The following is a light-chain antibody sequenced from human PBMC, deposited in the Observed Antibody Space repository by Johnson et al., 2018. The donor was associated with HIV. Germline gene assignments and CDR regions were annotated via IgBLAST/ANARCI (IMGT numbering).Light chain of an antibody. CDR1: SSNIGSNT. V-gene: IGLV1-44*01. Sequence: SVLTQPPSASQTPGQRVTISCSGSSSNIGSNTVNWYQQLPGTAPKLLIYDNNQRPSGVPDRFSGSKSGTSASLAISGLQSEDEADYYCAAWDDSLNGFYVFGTEAKVTGL. CDR3: AAWDDSLNGFYV. J-gene: IGLJ1*01. CDR2: DNN.